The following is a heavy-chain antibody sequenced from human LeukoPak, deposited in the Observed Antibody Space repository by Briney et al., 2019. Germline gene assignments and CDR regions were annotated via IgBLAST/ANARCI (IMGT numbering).Heavy chain of an antibody. J-gene: IGHJ4*02. Sequence: GESLKISCKGSGYSFTNYWIGWVRQMPGKSLEWMGIIYPGDSDTRYSPSFQGQVTISADKSISTAYLQWSSLKASDTAMYYCARQDHDYGDYGGFFYWGQGTLVTVSS. CDR2: IYPGDSDT. D-gene: IGHD4-17*01. V-gene: IGHV5-51*01. CDR3: ARQDHDYGDYGGFFY. CDR1: GYSFTNYW.